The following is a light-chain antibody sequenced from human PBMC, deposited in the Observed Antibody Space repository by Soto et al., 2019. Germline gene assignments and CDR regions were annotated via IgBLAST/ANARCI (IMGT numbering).Light chain of an antibody. V-gene: IGKV1-39*01. Sequence: DIQMTQSPSSLSASVGDRVTITCRASQGIRSYLHWYQQKPGEAPKLLIYAASSLQSGAPSRFSDSGSGTDFTLTISSLQPEDFATYYCQHTYSTPQTFGQGTKLEIK. J-gene: IGKJ2*01. CDR1: QGIRSY. CDR2: AAS. CDR3: QHTYSTPQT.